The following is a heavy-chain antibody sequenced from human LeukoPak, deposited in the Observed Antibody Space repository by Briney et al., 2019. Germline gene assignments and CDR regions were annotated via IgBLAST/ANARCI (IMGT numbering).Heavy chain of an antibody. CDR3: ARIAAN. CDR1: GFSFSSYT. D-gene: IGHD6-13*01. V-gene: IGHV3-21*01. J-gene: IGHJ4*02. CDR2: ISISSSSI. Sequence: GGSLRLSCAASGFSFSSYTINWVRQAPGKGLEWVSSISISSSSIYYADSVKGRFTISRDNAKNSLYLQMNSLRAEDTAVYYCARIAANWGQGTLVTVSS.